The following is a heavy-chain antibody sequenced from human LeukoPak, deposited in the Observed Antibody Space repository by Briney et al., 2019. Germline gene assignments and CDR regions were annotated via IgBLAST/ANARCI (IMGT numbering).Heavy chain of an antibody. D-gene: IGHD1-26*01. CDR2: IYYSGST. CDR3: ARRLAPSFPFDY. V-gene: IGHV4-59*01. CDR1: GGSISSYY. Sequence: SETLSLTCTVSGGSISSYYWSWIRQPPGKGLEWIGYIYYSGSTNYNPSLKSRVTISVDTSKNQFSLKLSSVTAADTAVYYCARRLAPSFPFDYWGQGTLVTVSS. J-gene: IGHJ4*02.